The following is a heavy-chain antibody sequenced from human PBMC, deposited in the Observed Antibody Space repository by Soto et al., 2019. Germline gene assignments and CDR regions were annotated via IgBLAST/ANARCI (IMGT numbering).Heavy chain of an antibody. D-gene: IGHD3-22*01. CDR2: IYYSGST. Sequence: SETLSLTCTVSGGSISSYYWSWIRQPPGKGLEWIGYIYYSGSTNYNPSLKSRVTISVDTSKNQFSLKLSSVTAADTAVYYCASYYYDSSGYYYFDYWGQGTLVTVSS. V-gene: IGHV4-59*01. CDR3: ASYYYDSSGYYYFDY. CDR1: GGSISSYY. J-gene: IGHJ4*02.